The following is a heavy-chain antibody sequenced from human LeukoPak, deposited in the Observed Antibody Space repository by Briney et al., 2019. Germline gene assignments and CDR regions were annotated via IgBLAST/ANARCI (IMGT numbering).Heavy chain of an antibody. Sequence: GGSLRLSCAASGFTFSSYAMNWVRQAPGKGLEWVSGINGSGGSTYYAGSVKGRFTISRDNSKNTLYLQMNSLRAEDTAVYYCTPHWITMVRGVTDYWGQGTLVTVSS. CDR1: GFTFSSYA. J-gene: IGHJ4*02. D-gene: IGHD3-10*01. CDR2: INGSGGST. V-gene: IGHV3-23*01. CDR3: TPHWITMVRGVTDY.